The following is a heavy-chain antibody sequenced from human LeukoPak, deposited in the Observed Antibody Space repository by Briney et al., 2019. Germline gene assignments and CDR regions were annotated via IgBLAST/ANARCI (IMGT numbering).Heavy chain of an antibody. CDR2: IDDNGDNT. J-gene: IGHJ4*02. CDR3: AKYDYGGNPNEYYFDY. V-gene: IGHV3-23*01. D-gene: IGHD4-23*01. Sequence: GGSLRLSCAASGFTFSSYAMSWVRQAPGKGLEWVSTIDDNGDNTYYADSVKGRFTISRDNSKNTLYLLMNSLRAEGTAVYYCAKYDYGGNPNEYYFDYWGQGTLVTVSS. CDR1: GFTFSSYA.